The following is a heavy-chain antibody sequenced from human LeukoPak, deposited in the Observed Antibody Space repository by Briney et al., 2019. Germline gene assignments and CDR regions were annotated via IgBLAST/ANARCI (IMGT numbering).Heavy chain of an antibody. Sequence: SETLSLTCTVSGGSISSYYWSWIRQPPGKGLEWIGYIYYSGSTTYNPSLKSRVTISIDTSKNQFSLRLTSVTAADTAVYYCARPRGDGYIVDAFDIWGQGTKVTVPS. CDR1: GGSISSYY. CDR3: ARPRGDGYIVDAFDI. CDR2: IYYSGST. D-gene: IGHD5-24*01. J-gene: IGHJ3*02. V-gene: IGHV4-59*08.